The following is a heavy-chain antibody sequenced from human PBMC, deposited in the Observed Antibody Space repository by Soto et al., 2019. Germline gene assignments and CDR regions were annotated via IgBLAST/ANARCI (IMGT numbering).Heavy chain of an antibody. Sequence: ASVKVSCKASGYTFTGYYMHWVRQAPGQGLEWMGWSNPNSGGTNYAQKFQGRVTMTRDTSISTAYMELSRLRSDDTAVYYCARVSARDSISWYYGFDPWGQGTLVTVSS. CDR1: GYTFTGYY. CDR3: ARVSARDSISWYYGFDP. J-gene: IGHJ5*02. D-gene: IGHD6-13*01. V-gene: IGHV1-2*02. CDR2: SNPNSGGT.